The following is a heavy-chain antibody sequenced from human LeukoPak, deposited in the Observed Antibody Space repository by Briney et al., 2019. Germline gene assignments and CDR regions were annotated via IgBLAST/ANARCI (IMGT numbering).Heavy chain of an antibody. Sequence: GGSLRLSCAATGFTFSNYAMHWVRQAPGKGLEWVAVISYDGSNKYYADSVKGRFTISRDNAKNSLYLQMNSLTAEDTAIYYCAREVGSPDVRSAFDIWGQGTLVTVSS. V-gene: IGHV3-30-3*01. J-gene: IGHJ3*02. CDR1: GFTFSNYA. CDR3: AREVGSPDVRSAFDI. D-gene: IGHD3-10*01. CDR2: ISYDGSNK.